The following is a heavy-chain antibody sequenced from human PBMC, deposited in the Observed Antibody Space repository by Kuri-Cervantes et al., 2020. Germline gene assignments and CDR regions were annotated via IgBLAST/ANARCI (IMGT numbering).Heavy chain of an antibody. V-gene: IGHV4-34*01. Sequence: SQTLSLTCAVYGGSFSGYYWSWIRQSPGKGLEWIGEINHSGSTNYNPSLKSRVTISVDTSKNQFSLKLSSVTAADTAVYYCARGRAPHRYYYYMDVWGKGTTVTVSS. CDR3: ARGRAPHRYYYYMDV. CDR1: GGSFSGYY. J-gene: IGHJ6*03. CDR2: INHSGST.